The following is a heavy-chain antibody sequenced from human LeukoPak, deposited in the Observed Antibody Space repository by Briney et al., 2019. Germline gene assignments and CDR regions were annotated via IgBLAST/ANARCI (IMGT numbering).Heavy chain of an antibody. CDR1: GFTFSSSG. CDR3: AKHGTPGDY. CDR2: ISGSGGST. D-gene: IGHD2-15*01. V-gene: IGHV3-23*01. Sequence: GGSLRLSCAASGFTFSSSGMSWVRQAPGIGLEWVSAISGSGGSTYYADSVKGRFTISRDNSKNTLYLQMSGLRADDTAVYYCAKHGTPGDYWGQGTRVTVSS. J-gene: IGHJ4*02.